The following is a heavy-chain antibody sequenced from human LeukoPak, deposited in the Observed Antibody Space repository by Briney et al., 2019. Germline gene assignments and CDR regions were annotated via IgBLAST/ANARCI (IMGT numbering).Heavy chain of an antibody. J-gene: IGHJ3*02. CDR3: ARFLSVYSSSLDAFDI. V-gene: IGHV3-30*03. Sequence: PGRSLRLSCAASGFTFSSYGMHWVRQAPGKGLEWAAVISYDGSNKYYADSVKGRFTISRDNAKNSLYLQMNSLRAEDTAVYYCARFLSVYSSSLDAFDIWGQGTMVTVSS. CDR2: ISYDGSNK. CDR1: GFTFSSYG. D-gene: IGHD6-13*01.